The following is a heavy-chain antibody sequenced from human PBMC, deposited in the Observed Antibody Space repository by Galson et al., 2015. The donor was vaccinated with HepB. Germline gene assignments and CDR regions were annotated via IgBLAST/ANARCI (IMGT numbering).Heavy chain of an antibody. D-gene: IGHD2-15*01. CDR2: INAGNGNT. V-gene: IGHV1-3*01. CDR3: ARERALYCSGGSCYSYWYFDL. CDR1: GYTFTSYA. J-gene: IGHJ2*01. Sequence: SVKVSCKASGYTFTSYAMHWVRQAPGQRLEWMGWINAGNGNTKYSQKFQGRVTITRDTSASTAYMELSSLRSEDTAVYYCARERALYCSGGSCYSYWYFDLWGRGTLGTVSS.